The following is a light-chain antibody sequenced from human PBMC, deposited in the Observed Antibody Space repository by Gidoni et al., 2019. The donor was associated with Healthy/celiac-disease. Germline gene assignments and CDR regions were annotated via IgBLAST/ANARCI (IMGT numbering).Light chain of an antibody. CDR1: QSVLYSSKNKNY. J-gene: IGKJ1*01. CDR3: QQYYSTPRT. V-gene: IGKV4-1*01. Sequence: DIVMTQSPDPLAVCLGERATINCKSSQSVLYSSKNKNYLAWYQQKPGQPPKLLIYWASTRESGVPVRFSGSGSGTDFTLTISSLQAEDVAVYYCQQYYSTPRTFGQGTRVEIK. CDR2: WAS.